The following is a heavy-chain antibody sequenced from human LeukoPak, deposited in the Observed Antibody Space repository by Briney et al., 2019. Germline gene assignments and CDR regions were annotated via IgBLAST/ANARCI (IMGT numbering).Heavy chain of an antibody. CDR1: GFTFSSYA. D-gene: IGHD5-18*01. Sequence: GGSLRLSCAASGFTFSSYAMSWVRQAPGKGLEWVSGISGSGGSTYYADSVKGRFTISRDNSKNTLYLQMSSLRAEDTAVYYCAKNLGYSNGTPYYFDYWGQGTLVTVSS. CDR3: AKNLGYSNGTPYYFDY. V-gene: IGHV3-23*01. CDR2: ISGSGGST. J-gene: IGHJ4*02.